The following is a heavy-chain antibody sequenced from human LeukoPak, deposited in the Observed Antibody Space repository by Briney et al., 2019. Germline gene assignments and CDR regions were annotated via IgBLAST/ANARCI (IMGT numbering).Heavy chain of an antibody. Sequence: XAWNWIRQSPSRGLEWLGRTYYRSKWYNDYAVSVKSRITINPDTSKNQFSLQLSSVTPEDTAVYYCARDGAIFGVWFDPWGQGTLVIVSS. D-gene: IGHD3-3*01. J-gene: IGHJ5*02. CDR2: TYYRSKWYN. CDR3: ARDGAIFGVWFDP. CDR1: XA. V-gene: IGHV6-1*01.